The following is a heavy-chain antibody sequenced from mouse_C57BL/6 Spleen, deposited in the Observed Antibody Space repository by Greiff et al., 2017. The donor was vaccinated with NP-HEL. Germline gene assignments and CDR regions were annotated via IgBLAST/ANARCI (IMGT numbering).Heavy chain of an antibody. Sequence: VQLQQSGPVLVKPGASVKMSCKASGYTFTDYYMNWVKQSHGKSLEWIGVINPYNGGTSYNQKFKGKATLTVDKSSSTAYMELNSLTSEDSAVYYCARSNYGNYEWYFDVWGTGTTVTVSS. CDR1: GYTFTDYY. D-gene: IGHD2-1*01. V-gene: IGHV1-19*01. CDR2: INPYNGGT. J-gene: IGHJ1*03. CDR3: ARSNYGNYEWYFDV.